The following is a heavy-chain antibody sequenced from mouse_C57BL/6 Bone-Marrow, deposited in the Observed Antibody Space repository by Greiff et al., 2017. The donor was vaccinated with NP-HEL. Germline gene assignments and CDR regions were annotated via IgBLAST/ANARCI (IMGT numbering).Heavy chain of an antibody. CDR2: IDPSDSYT. V-gene: IGHV1-69*01. Sequence: QVQLQQPGAELVMPGASVKLSCKASGYTFTSYWMHWVKQRPGQGLEWIGEIDPSDSYTNYNQKFKGKSTLTVDKSSSTAYMQLSSLTSEDSAVYYCARWGSFYGYYWYFDVWGTGTTVTVSS. J-gene: IGHJ1*03. D-gene: IGHD2-9*01. CDR3: ARWGSFYGYYWYFDV. CDR1: GYTFTSYW.